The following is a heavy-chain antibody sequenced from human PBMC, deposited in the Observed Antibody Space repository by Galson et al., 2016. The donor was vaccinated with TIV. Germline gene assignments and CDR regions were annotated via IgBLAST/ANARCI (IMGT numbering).Heavy chain of an antibody. CDR1: GFTFSDYY. CDR3: ARGSLDL. Sequence: SLRLSCAVSGFTFSDYYMVWVRQAPGKGLQWVSYISSTGFLTNYADSVKGRFTVSRDNAKDSEFLQMNSLRAEDTAVYYCARGSLDLWGQGTLVTVSS. J-gene: IGHJ5*02. CDR2: ISSTGFLT. V-gene: IGHV3-11*05.